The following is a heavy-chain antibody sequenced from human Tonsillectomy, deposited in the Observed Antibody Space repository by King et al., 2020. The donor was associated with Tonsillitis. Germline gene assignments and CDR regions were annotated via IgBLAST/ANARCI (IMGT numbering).Heavy chain of an antibody. CDR3: TNQCSGGTCYSGYFDY. V-gene: IGHV3-49*05. Sequence: QLVQSGGGLVKPGRSLRLSCTASGFTFGDYGMSWFRQAPGKGLEWVGFIRSKDYGGTTEYAATVKGRFIISRDDSKSIAYLQMNSLKTEDTGVYYCTNQCSGGTCYSGYFDYWGQGTLVTVSS. CDR1: GFTFGDYG. J-gene: IGHJ4*02. CDR2: IRSKDYGGTT. D-gene: IGHD2-15*01.